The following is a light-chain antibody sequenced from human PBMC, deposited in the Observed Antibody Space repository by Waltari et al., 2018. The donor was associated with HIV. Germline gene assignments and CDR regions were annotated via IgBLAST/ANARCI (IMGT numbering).Light chain of an antibody. CDR1: SSDVGSYNR. CDR3: LSYGGTGSWV. V-gene: IGLV2-23*02. CDR2: EVS. J-gene: IGLJ3*02. Sequence: QSALTQPASVSGSPGQSITISCTGTSSDVGSYNRVSWYRQHPGKAPKLMIYEVSKWPSGALRRFSGSKSSNTASLTISGLRAEDEGDYYGLSYGGTGSWVFGGGTRGTVL.